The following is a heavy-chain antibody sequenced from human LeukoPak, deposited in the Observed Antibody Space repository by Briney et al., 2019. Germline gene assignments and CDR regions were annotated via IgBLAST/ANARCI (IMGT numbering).Heavy chain of an antibody. Sequence: SETLSLTCTVSGGSISSGGYYWSWIRQPPGKGLEWIGYIYHSGSTNYNPSLKSRVTISVDTSKNQFSLKLSSVTAADTAVYYCARPGPGPYSSSWYIYWGQGTLVTVSS. J-gene: IGHJ4*02. CDR2: IYHSGST. D-gene: IGHD6-13*01. CDR1: GGSISSGGYY. V-gene: IGHV4-30-2*01. CDR3: ARPGPGPYSSSWYIY.